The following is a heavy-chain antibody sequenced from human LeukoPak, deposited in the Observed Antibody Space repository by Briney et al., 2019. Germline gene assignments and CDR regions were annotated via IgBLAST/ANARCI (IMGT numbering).Heavy chain of an antibody. Sequence: GGSLRLSCAASGFTFSSYAMSWVRQAPGKGLEWVSAISGSGGGTYYADSVKGRFTISRDNSKNTLYLQMNSLGAEDTAVYYCARGDDSSGYYPLDYWGQGTLVTVSS. CDR1: GFTFSSYA. CDR2: ISGSGGGT. CDR3: ARGDDSSGYYPLDY. V-gene: IGHV3-23*01. J-gene: IGHJ4*02. D-gene: IGHD3-22*01.